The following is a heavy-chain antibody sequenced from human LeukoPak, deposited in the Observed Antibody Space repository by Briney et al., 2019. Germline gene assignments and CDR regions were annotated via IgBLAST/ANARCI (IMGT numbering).Heavy chain of an antibody. CDR2: IRYDGSNK. Sequence: GGSLRLSCAASGFTFSSYGMHWVRQAPGKGLERVAFIRYDGSNKYYADSVKGRFTISRDNSKNTLYLQMNSLRAEDTAVYYCAKDGGNSILFDYWGQGTLVTVSS. D-gene: IGHD4-23*01. CDR3: AKDGGNSILFDY. J-gene: IGHJ4*02. V-gene: IGHV3-30*02. CDR1: GFTFSSYG.